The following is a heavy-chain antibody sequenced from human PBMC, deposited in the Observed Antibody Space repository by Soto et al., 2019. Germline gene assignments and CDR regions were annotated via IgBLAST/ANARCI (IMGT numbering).Heavy chain of an antibody. V-gene: IGHV4-34*01. Sequence: PWETLSLTCAVYSGSFSGYYWSWIRQPPGKGLEWIGEINHSGSTNYNPSLKSRVTISVDTSKNQFSLKLSSVTAADTAVYYCARGGVIFTIFGVVTWGGMDVWGQGTTVTVSS. CDR3: ARGGVIFTIFGVVTWGGMDV. D-gene: IGHD3-3*01. J-gene: IGHJ6*02. CDR2: INHSGST. CDR1: SGSFSGYY.